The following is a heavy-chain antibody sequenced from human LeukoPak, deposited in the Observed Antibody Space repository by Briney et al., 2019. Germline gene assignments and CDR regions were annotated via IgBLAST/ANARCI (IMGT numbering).Heavy chain of an antibody. Sequence: PGESLKISCQGSGFIFSNYFIGWVRQMPGKGLEWLGIIYPGDSDTRYSPSFQGQVTISADKSISTAYLQWSGLKASDTAMYYCARHRLRPGSAFDAFDIWGRGTMVTVSS. J-gene: IGHJ3*02. D-gene: IGHD3-10*01. V-gene: IGHV5-51*01. CDR1: GFIFSNYF. CDR2: IYPGDSDT. CDR3: ARHRLRPGSAFDAFDI.